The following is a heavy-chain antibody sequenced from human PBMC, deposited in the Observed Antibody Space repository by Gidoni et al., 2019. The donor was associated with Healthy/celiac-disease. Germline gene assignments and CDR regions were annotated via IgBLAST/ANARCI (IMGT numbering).Heavy chain of an antibody. V-gene: IGHV4-31*03. CDR2: IYYSGST. Sequence: QVQLQESGPGLVKPSQTLSLTCTVSGGSISSGGYYWSWIRQHPGKGLEWIGYIYYSGSTYYNPSLKSRVTISVDTSKNQFSLKLSSVTAADTAVYYCARDEHDYGGKLRGMDVWGQGTTVTVSS. CDR3: ARDEHDYGGKLRGMDV. D-gene: IGHD4-17*01. CDR1: GGSISSGGYY. J-gene: IGHJ6*02.